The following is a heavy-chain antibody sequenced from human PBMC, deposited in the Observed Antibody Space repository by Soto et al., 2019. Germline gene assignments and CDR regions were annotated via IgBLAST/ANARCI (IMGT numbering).Heavy chain of an antibody. V-gene: IGHV4-4*07. CDR1: GVSITPYY. Sequence: QVHLQESGPGLVKPSETLSLTCSVFGVSITPYYWSWIRQPAGKGLEWIGRISHTGTTNSNPSLEGRVTMSVDPFKNQISLRLSSATAADTATYYCARGPYCGDECYFAYWGQGALVTVSS. CDR3: ARGPYCGDECYFAY. J-gene: IGHJ4*02. CDR2: ISHTGTT. D-gene: IGHD2-21*01.